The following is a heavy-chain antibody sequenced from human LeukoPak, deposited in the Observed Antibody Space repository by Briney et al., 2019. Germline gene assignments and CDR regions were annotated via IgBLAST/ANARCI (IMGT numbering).Heavy chain of an antibody. D-gene: IGHD3-10*01. J-gene: IGHJ4*02. CDR3: TRGGDDEGPNYFDY. V-gene: IGHV1-2*02. Sequence: ASVKVSCKASGYTFMDYYMRWVRQAPGHGLEWMGWINLNGGGTHYVQEFQGRVTMTRDTSISTAYMELSGLRSDDTAIYYCTRGGDDEGPNYFDYWGQGTLVTVSS. CDR2: INLNGGGT. CDR1: GYTFMDYY.